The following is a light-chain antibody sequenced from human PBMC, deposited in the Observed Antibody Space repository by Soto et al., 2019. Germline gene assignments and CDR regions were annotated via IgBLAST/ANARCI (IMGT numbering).Light chain of an antibody. V-gene: IGLV2-8*01. J-gene: IGLJ3*02. CDR1: SSDVGGYEY. CDR2: EVG. CDR3: AAWDDSLNGWV. Sequence: QSALTQPPSASGSPGQSVTISCTGTSSDVGGYEYVSWYQQHPGKAPKLMIYEVGKRPSGVPDRFSGSKSGNTASLTVSGLQAEDEADYYCAAWDDSLNGWVFGGGTKLTVL.